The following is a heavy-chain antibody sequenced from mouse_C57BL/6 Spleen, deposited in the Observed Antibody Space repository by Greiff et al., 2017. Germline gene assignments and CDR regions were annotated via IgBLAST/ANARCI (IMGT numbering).Heavy chain of an antibody. D-gene: IGHD2-14*01. J-gene: IGHJ4*01. CDR1: GYTFTSYW. Sequence: QVQLQQPGAELVKPGASVKVSCKASGYTFTSYWMHWVKQRPGQGLEWIGRIHPSDSDTNYNQKVKGKATLTVDKSSSTAYMQLSSLTCEDSAVYYGANGGYGDDGTYAMDYWGQGTSVTVSS. V-gene: IGHV1-74*01. CDR3: ANGGYGDDGTYAMDY. CDR2: IHPSDSDT.